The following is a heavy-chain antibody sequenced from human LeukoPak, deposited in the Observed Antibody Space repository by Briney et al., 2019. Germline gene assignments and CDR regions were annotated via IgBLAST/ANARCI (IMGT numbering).Heavy chain of an antibody. CDR1: GGSISTSRYY. V-gene: IGHV4-39*07. CDR3: ARGGYSYGVNWFDP. Sequence: SETLSLTCTVSGGSISTSRYYWGWIRQPPGKGLEWIGSMHYSGSTYYNPSLKSRVTMSVDTSKNQFSLNLNSVTAADTAVYYCARGGYSYGVNWFDPWGQGTLVTVSS. J-gene: IGHJ5*02. CDR2: MHYSGST. D-gene: IGHD5-18*01.